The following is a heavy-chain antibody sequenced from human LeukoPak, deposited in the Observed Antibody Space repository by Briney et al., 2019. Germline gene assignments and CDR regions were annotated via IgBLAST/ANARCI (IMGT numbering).Heavy chain of an antibody. CDR1: GGSFSGYY. V-gene: IGHV4-34*01. CDR2: INHSGST. CDR3: ARGTSPKMADAAY. Sequence: SETLSFTCAVYGGSFSGYYWSWIRQPPGKGLEWIGEINHSGSTNYNPSLKSRVTISVDTSKNQFSLKLSSVTAADTAVYYCARGTSPKMADAAYWGQGTLVTVSS. J-gene: IGHJ4*02. D-gene: IGHD5-24*01.